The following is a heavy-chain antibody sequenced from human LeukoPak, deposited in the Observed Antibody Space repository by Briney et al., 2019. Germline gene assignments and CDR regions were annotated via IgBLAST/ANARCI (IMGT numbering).Heavy chain of an antibody. Sequence: SQTLSLTCAISGDSVSSNIAAWNWIRQSPSRGLEWLGRTYYRSKWYNDYAVSVKSRITINPDTSKNQFSLQLNSVTPEDTAVYYCARDPGTAMVAYNWFDPWGQGTLVTVSS. D-gene: IGHD5-18*01. V-gene: IGHV6-1*01. CDR1: GDSVSSNIAA. CDR3: ARDPGTAMVAYNWFDP. CDR2: TYYRSKWYN. J-gene: IGHJ5*02.